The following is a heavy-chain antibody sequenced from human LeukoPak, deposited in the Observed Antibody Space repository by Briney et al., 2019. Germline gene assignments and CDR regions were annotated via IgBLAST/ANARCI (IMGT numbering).Heavy chain of an antibody. CDR3: ASGLNSSGYYGFDY. V-gene: IGHV3-53*05. Sequence: PGGSLRLSCAASGFTVSSNYMSWVRQAPGKGLEWVSVIDNGGSTYYADSVKGRFTISRDNSKNTLYLQMNSLRAEDTAVYYCASGLNSSGYYGFDYWGQGTLVTVSS. CDR2: IDNGGST. J-gene: IGHJ4*02. CDR1: GFTVSSNY. D-gene: IGHD3-22*01.